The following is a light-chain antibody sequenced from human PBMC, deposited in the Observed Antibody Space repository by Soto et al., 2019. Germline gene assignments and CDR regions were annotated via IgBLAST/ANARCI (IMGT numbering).Light chain of an antibody. CDR2: TAS. CDR3: QQYGSSPWT. Sequence: EIVLTQSPGTLSLSPGERATLSCRASESIASNYLAWYQQKPGQAPRLLIYTASNRATGIPDKISGSGSGTDFTLTISRLEPEDFAVYYCQQYGSSPWTSGQGTKVDI. J-gene: IGKJ1*01. V-gene: IGKV3-20*01. CDR1: ESIASNY.